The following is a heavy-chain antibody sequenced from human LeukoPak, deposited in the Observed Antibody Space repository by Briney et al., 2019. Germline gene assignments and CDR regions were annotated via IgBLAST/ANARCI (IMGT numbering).Heavy chain of an antibody. D-gene: IGHD6-13*01. CDR2: IYSGGST. Sequence: GGCLRLSCAASGFTVSSNYMSWVRQAPGKGLEWVSVIYSGGSTYYADSVKGRFTISRDNSKNTLYLQMNSLRAEDTAVYYCARGPSSSWSDFDYWGQGTLVTVSS. CDR3: ARGPSSSWSDFDY. CDR1: GFTVSSNY. V-gene: IGHV3-66*02. J-gene: IGHJ4*02.